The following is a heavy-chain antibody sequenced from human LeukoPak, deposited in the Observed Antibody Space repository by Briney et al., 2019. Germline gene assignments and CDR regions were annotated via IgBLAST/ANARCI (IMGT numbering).Heavy chain of an antibody. D-gene: IGHD3-9*01. CDR3: ARVPPNYDILTGYYSNWFDP. J-gene: IGHJ5*02. CDR1: GYTFTSYD. V-gene: IGHV1-8*01. Sequence: ASVKVSCKASGYTFTSYDINWVRQATGQGLEWMGWMNPNSGNTGYAQKFQGRVTMTRNTSISTAHMELSSLRSEDTAVYYCARVPPNYDILTGYYSNWFDPWGQGTLVTVSS. CDR2: MNPNSGNT.